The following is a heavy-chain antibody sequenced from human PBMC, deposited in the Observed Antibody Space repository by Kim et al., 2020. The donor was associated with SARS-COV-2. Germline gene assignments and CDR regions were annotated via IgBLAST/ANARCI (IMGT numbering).Heavy chain of an antibody. Sequence: AGSGGGRFAISRDNGKNTLLLEMNSLRVEDTAVYYCARAPTPAQRAYYFDYWGQGTLVTVSS. CDR3: ARAPTPAQRAYYFDY. J-gene: IGHJ4*02. V-gene: IGHV3-74*01.